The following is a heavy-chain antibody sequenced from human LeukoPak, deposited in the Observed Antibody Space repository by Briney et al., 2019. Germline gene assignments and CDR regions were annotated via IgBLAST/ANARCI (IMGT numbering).Heavy chain of an antibody. V-gene: IGHV4-34*01. CDR1: GGSFSGYC. J-gene: IGHJ4*02. CDR2: INHSGST. Sequence: PSETLSLTCAVYGGSFSGYCWSWIRQPPGKGLEWIGEINHSGSTNYNPSLKSRVTISVDTSKNQFSLKLSSVTAADTAVYYCARVVPQYSSGNKPDYWGQGTLVTVSS. CDR3: ARVVPQYSSGNKPDY. D-gene: IGHD6-19*01.